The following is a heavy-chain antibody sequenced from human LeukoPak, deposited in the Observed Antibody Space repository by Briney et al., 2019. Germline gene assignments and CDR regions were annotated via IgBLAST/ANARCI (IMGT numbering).Heavy chain of an antibody. J-gene: IGHJ4*02. D-gene: IGHD2-2*01. CDR3: AREIVSSTCFDY. Sequence: GGPLRLSCAASGFAFSRYSMTWVRQAPGKGLEWVSSISSSSGYIYYADSVKGRFTISRDNAKNSLYLQMNSLRAEDTAVYYCAREIVSSTCFDYWGQGALVTVSS. V-gene: IGHV3-21*01. CDR1: GFAFSRYS. CDR2: ISSSSGYI.